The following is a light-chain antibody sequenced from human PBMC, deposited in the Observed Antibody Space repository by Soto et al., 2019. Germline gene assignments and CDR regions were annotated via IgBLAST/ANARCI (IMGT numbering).Light chain of an antibody. CDR1: QSVSNN. V-gene: IGKV3-15*01. CDR2: GAS. CDR3: QQYNNWPPIT. Sequence: ETVMTQCPDTLSVSPGGRVTLSCRASQSVSNNLAWYQQKPGQAPRLLTYGASTRATRIPARFSGTGSGTEFTLSISSLRSEDFAVYYCQQYNNWPPITFGQGTRLEIK. J-gene: IGKJ5*01.